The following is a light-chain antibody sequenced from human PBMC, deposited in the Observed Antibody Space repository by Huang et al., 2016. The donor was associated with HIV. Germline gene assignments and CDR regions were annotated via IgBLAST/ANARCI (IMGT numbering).Light chain of an antibody. Sequence: DIQMTQSPSSLSASVGDRVTITCRASQSISTYLNWYPQKPGKAPKLLIYAASTLQSGVPSRFSGSGSGTDFTLTISSLQPEDVATYYCQQTYSTLTFGPGTKVDIK. J-gene: IGKJ3*01. CDR3: QQTYSTLT. V-gene: IGKV1-39*01. CDR2: AAS. CDR1: QSISTY.